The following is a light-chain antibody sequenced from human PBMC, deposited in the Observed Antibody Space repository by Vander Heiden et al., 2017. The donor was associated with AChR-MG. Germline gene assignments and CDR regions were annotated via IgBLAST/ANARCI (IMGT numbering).Light chain of an antibody. Sequence: SYELTQPPSVSVSPGQTASITCAGEKVGDKYACWYQQKPGQSPVLVSYQDSKRPSGIPERFSGSNSGNTATLTISGTQAMDEADYYCQAWDSSTVVFGGGTKLTVL. J-gene: IGLJ2*01. CDR1: KVGDKY. CDR3: QAWDSSTVV. V-gene: IGLV3-1*01. CDR2: QDS.